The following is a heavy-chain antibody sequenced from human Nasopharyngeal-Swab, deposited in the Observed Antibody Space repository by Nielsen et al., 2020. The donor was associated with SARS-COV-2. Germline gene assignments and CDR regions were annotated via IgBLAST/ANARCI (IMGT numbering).Heavy chain of an antibody. Sequence: LRLSCTVSGGSLSSGGYYWSWIRQNPGKGLEWIGYIYYSGSTYYNPSLKSRVTISVDTSKNQFSLKLSSVTAADTAVYYCAREVRWGVVDYHYYGMDVWGQGTTVTVSS. V-gene: IGHV4-31*03. J-gene: IGHJ6*02. D-gene: IGHD3-16*01. CDR1: GGSLSSGGYY. CDR2: IYYSGST. CDR3: AREVRWGVVDYHYYGMDV.